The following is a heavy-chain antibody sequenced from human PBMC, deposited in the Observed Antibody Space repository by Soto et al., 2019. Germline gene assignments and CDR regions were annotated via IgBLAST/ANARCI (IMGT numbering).Heavy chain of an antibody. CDR1: GYTFTSYG. V-gene: IGHV1-18*01. CDR3: ARKDDYGDYYDAFDI. D-gene: IGHD4-17*01. Sequence: ASVKVSCKASGYTFTSYGISWVRQAPGQGLEWMGWISAYNGNTNYAQKLQGRVTMTTDTSTSTAYMELRSLRSDDTAVYYCARKDDYGDYYDAFDIWGQGTMVTVSS. J-gene: IGHJ3*02. CDR2: ISAYNGNT.